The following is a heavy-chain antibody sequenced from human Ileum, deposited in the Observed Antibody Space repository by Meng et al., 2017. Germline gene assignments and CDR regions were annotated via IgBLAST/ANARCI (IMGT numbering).Heavy chain of an antibody. Sequence: GQLQGSGPGLVRPSVTLSLICTVSGGSVSRAGYQWGWIRQPPGKGLEWIGYASTNYNPSLKSRVTISLDTSRNQFSLSLSSVTAADTAVYYCARDHMGSLDYWGQGILVTVSS. V-gene: IGHV4-61*08. CDR1: GGSVSRAGYQ. J-gene: IGHJ4*02. CDR2: AST. D-gene: IGHD1-26*01. CDR3: ARDHMGSLDY.